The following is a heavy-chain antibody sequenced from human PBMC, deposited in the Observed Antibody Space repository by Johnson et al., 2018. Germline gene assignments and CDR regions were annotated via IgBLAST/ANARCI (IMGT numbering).Heavy chain of an antibody. D-gene: IGHD3-10*01. CDR2: LSYDGSNK. CDR3: AKDPFGRSHDAFDI. CDR1: GFTFSSYG. V-gene: IGHV3-30*18. Sequence: QVQLVQSGGGVVQPGRSLRLSCAASGFTFSSYGMHWVRQAPGKGLEWVAVLSYDGSNKYYADSVKGRFTISRDNSKNRLYLQMNSLRAEDTAVYYCAKDPFGRSHDAFDIWGQGTMVTVSS. J-gene: IGHJ3*02.